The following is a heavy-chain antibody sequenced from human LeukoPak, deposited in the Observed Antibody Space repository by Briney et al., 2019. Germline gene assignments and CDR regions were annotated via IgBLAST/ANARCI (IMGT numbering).Heavy chain of an antibody. Sequence: GGSLRLSCAASGFTFSGTAMHWVRQASGKGLEWVGRIRSKANSYATAYAASVKGRFTISRDDSKNTAYLQMNSLKTEDTAVYYCTRHWDTGSSGYYAGFDYWGQGTLVTVSS. D-gene: IGHD3-22*01. CDR3: TRHWDTGSSGYYAGFDY. V-gene: IGHV3-73*01. CDR1: GFTFSGTA. J-gene: IGHJ4*02. CDR2: IRSKANSYAT.